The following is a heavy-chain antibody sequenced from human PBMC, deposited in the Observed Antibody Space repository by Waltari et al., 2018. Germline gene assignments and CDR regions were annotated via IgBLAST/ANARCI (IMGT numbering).Heavy chain of an antibody. CDR3: ARAYTSSSGLLWLSAADC. CDR2: ISYDGSKE. CDR1: GFNFRNYD. J-gene: IGHJ4*02. Sequence: QVQLVESGGGVVQPGRSLRLSCATSGFNFRNYDLHWVRQAPGKVLEWVAVISYDGSKEYYADSVKGRFTISRDKSKNTLFLQMNSLISVDTAIYYCARAYTSSSGLLWLSAADCWGQGTLVTVSS. V-gene: IGHV3-30-3*01. D-gene: IGHD6-13*01.